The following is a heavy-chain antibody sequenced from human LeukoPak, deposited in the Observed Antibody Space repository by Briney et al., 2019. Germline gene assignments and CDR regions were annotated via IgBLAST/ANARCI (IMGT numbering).Heavy chain of an antibody. V-gene: IGHV3-23*01. CDR3: VGFDY. Sequence: GGSLRLSCAASRFTFSSYAMSWVRQAPGKGLEWVSSISGSSDRTFYADSVKGRFTISRDNSKNTLFLQMNTLRAEDTAVYYCVGFDYWGQGTLVTVS. CDR2: ISGSSDRT. CDR1: RFTFSSYA. J-gene: IGHJ4*02.